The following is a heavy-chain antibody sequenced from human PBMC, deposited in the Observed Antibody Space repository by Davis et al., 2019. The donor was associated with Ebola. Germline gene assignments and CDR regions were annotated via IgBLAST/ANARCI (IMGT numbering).Heavy chain of an antibody. D-gene: IGHD3-10*01. V-gene: IGHV4-39*07. Sequence: SETLSLTCTVSGGSISSSSYYWGWIRQPPGKGLEWIGSIYYSGSTYYNPSLKSRVTISVDTSKNQFSLKLSSVTAADTAVYYCARETPQRVRGYLLHYGMDVWGQGTTVTVSS. CDR2: IYYSGST. CDR1: GGSISSSSYY. CDR3: ARETPQRVRGYLLHYGMDV. J-gene: IGHJ6*02.